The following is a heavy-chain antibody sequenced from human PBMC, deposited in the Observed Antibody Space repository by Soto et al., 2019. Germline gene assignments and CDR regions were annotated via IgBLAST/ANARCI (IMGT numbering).Heavy chain of an antibody. V-gene: IGHV1-18*01. Sequence: QVHLVQSGAEVKKPGASVKVSCKGSGYALTTYSITWVRQAPGQGLEWMGWISAHNGNTNYAQKLQGRVTVTRDTSTSTAYMELRSLRSDDTAVYYCARGRYGDYWGQGALVTVSS. CDR3: ARGRYGDY. J-gene: IGHJ4*02. CDR1: GYALTTYS. CDR2: ISAHNGNT. D-gene: IGHD1-1*01.